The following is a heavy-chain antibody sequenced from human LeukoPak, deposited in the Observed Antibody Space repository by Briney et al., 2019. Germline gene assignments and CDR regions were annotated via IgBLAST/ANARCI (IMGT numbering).Heavy chain of an antibody. CDR3: AKVGYDLWDPLAPSYYFDY. Sequence: GGSLRLSCAASGFTFSSYAMSWVRQAPGKGLEWVSAISGSGGSTYYADSVKGRFTISRDNSKNTLYLQMNSLRAEDTAVYYCAKVGYDLWDPLAPSYYFDYWGQGTLVTVSS. D-gene: IGHD3-3*01. J-gene: IGHJ4*02. CDR1: GFTFSSYA. V-gene: IGHV3-23*01. CDR2: ISGSGGST.